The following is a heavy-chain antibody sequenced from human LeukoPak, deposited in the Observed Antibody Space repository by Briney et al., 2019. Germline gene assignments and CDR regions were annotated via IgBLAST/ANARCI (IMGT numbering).Heavy chain of an antibody. J-gene: IGHJ4*02. CDR2: IYYSGST. CDR1: GGSISSSSYY. V-gene: IGHV4-39*07. CDR3: ARDPKATNFDY. D-gene: IGHD1-26*01. Sequence: PSETLSLTCTVSGGSISSSSYYWGWIRQPPGKGLEWIGSIYYSGSTYYNPSLKSRVTISVDTSKNQFSLKLSSVTAADTAVYYCARDPKATNFDYWGQGTLVTVSS.